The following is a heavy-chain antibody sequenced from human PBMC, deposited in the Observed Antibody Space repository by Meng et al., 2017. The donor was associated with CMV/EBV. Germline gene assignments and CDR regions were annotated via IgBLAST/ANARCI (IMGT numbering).Heavy chain of an antibody. CDR2: ISYDGSNK. CDR1: GFTFSSYA. D-gene: IGHD3-10*01. Sequence: GESLKISCAASGFTFSSYAMHWVRQAPGKGLEWVAVISYDGSNKYYADSVKGRFTISRDNSKNALYLQMSSLRAEDTAVYYCARAGSDHYYYYYGMDVWGQGTTVTVSS. CDR3: ARAGSDHYYYYYGMDV. J-gene: IGHJ6*02. V-gene: IGHV3-30-3*01.